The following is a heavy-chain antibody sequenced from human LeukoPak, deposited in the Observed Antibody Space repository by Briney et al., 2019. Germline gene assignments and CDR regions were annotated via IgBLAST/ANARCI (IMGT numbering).Heavy chain of an antibody. J-gene: IGHJ4*02. CDR3: ARDLDGFFDF. CDR2: IYSDGTT. Sequence: PGGSLRLSCAASGFTVSNTYMSWVRQAPGKGLEWVSLIYSDGTTYYADSVKGRFTISRDNSKNTLYLQMNSLRAEDTAVYYCARDLDGFFDFWGQGTLVTVSS. V-gene: IGHV3-53*01. D-gene: IGHD5-24*01. CDR1: GFTVSNTY.